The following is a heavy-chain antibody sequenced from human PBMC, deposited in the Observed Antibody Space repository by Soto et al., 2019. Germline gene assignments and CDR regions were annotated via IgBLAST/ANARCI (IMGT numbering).Heavy chain of an antibody. CDR1: GGSISSGGYY. CDR3: ARDWGRDGCFDY. Sequence: QVQLQESGPGLVKPSQTLSLICTVSGGSISSGGYYWSWIRQHRGKGLEWIGYIYYSGSTYYNPSLKSRVTISVATAKNQFSLKLTSVTAADTAVYYCARDWGRDGCFDYWGQGTLVTVSS. V-gene: IGHV4-31*03. D-gene: IGHD3-16*01. CDR2: IYYSGST. J-gene: IGHJ4*02.